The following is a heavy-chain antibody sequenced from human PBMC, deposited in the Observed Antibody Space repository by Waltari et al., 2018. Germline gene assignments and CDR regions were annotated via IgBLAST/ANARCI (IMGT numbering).Heavy chain of an antibody. CDR3: ARDPGSSGYYPYYYYYMDV. CDR2: IKPNSGGT. D-gene: IGHD3-22*01. Sequence: QVQLVQSGAEVKKPGASVKVSCKASGYTFTGYYMHWVRQAPGQGLEWMGLIKPNSGGTNYAQKFQGRVTMTRDTSISTAYMELSRLRSDDTAVYYCARDPGSSGYYPYYYYYMDVWGKGTTVTVSS. CDR1: GYTFTGYY. J-gene: IGHJ6*03. V-gene: IGHV1-2*02.